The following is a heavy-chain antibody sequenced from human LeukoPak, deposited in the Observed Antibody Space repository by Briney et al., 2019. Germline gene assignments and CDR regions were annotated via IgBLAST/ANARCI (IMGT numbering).Heavy chain of an antibody. CDR3: ARPVAGTEGFDY. D-gene: IGHD6-19*01. CDR1: GGSISSSSYY. CDR2: IYYSGST. Sequence: SETLSLTCTVSGGSISSSSYYWGWIRQPPGKGLEWIGSIYYSGSTYYNSSLKSRVTISVDTSKNQFSLKLSSVTAADTAVYYCARPVAGTEGFDYWGQGTLVTVSS. V-gene: IGHV4-39*01. J-gene: IGHJ4*02.